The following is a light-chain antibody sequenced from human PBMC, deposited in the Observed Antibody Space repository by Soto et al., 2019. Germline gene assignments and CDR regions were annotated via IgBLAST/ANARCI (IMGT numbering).Light chain of an antibody. V-gene: IGKV1-5*01. J-gene: IGKJ1*01. CDR2: DAS. CDR1: QSVSGW. CDR3: QQYETFSGT. Sequence: MHLTNSPSTLSASVGDTFTVACRASQSVSGWLAWYQKKPGEAPKLLIYDASALPRGVPSRFSGSGYGTKLTLTIASLQTDDFATYYCQQYETFSGTFGPGTKVDIK.